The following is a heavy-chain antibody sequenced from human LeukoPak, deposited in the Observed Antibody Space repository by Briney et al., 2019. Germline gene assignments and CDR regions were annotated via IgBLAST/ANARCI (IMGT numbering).Heavy chain of an antibody. V-gene: IGHV1-69*05. CDR2: IIPIFGTA. CDR3: ARTLTGENYYFDY. J-gene: IGHJ4*02. D-gene: IGHD7-27*01. Sequence: ASVKVSCKASGGTFSSYAISWVRQAPGQGLEWMGGIIPIFGTANYAQKFQGRVTITTDESTSTAYMELSSLRSEDTAVYYCARTLTGENYYFDYWGQGTLATVSS. CDR1: GGTFSSYA.